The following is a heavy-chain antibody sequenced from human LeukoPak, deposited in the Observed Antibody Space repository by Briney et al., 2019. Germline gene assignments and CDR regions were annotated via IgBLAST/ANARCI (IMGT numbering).Heavy chain of an antibody. CDR1: GFTFSSCA. CDR2: ISYDGSNK. V-gene: IGHV3-30*04. Sequence: PGRSLRLSCAASGFTFSSCAMHWVRQAPGKGLEWVAVISYDGSNKYYADSVKGRFTISRDNSKNTLYLQMNSLRAEDTAVYYCARGGAYCSSTSCYEFDYWGQGTLVTVSS. J-gene: IGHJ4*02. CDR3: ARGGAYCSSTSCYEFDY. D-gene: IGHD2-2*01.